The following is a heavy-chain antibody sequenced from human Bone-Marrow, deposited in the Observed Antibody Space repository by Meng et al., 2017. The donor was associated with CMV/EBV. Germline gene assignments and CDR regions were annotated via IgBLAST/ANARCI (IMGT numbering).Heavy chain of an antibody. V-gene: IGHV3-66*02. CDR3: ARDRPYSSPDKYYYYYGMDV. D-gene: IGHD6-13*01. J-gene: IGHJ6*02. CDR1: GFTVSSNY. CDR2: IYSGGST. Sequence: GESLKISCAASGFTVSSNYMSWVRQAPGKGLEWVSVIYSGGSTYYADSVKGRFTISRDNSKNTLYLQMNSLRAEDTAVYYCARDRPYSSPDKYYYYYGMDVWGQGTTATVSS.